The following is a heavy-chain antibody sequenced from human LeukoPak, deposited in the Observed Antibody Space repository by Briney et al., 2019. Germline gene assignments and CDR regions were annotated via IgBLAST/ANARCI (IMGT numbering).Heavy chain of an antibody. CDR2: IFYGGST. V-gene: IGHV4-59*13. CDR3: AKSNGYGLIDI. Sequence: SETLSLTCTVSGGSISSYYWSWIRQPPGKGLDWIGYIFYGGSTNYNPSLKSRFTMSVDTSKNKFSLKLSSLAAADTAVYYFAKSNGYGLIDIWGEGTMVTVSS. D-gene: IGHD3-22*01. CDR1: GGSISSYY. J-gene: IGHJ3*02.